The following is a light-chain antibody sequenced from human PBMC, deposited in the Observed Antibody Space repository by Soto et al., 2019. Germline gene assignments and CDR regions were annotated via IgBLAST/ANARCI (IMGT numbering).Light chain of an antibody. Sequence: DIVMTQSPDSLAVSLGERATINCKSSQSVLYSSNNKNYLGWYQQKPGQTPKLLIYWASTRDSGVPDRFSGRGSGTDFTLTISSLQAEDVPVYYCQQYYSPPYTFGQGTRLEIK. CDR2: WAS. CDR3: QQYYSPPYT. J-gene: IGKJ2*01. V-gene: IGKV4-1*01. CDR1: QSVLYSSNNKNY.